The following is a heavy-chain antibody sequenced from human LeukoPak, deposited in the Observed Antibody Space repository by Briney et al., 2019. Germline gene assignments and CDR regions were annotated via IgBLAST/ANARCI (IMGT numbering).Heavy chain of an antibody. D-gene: IGHD4-23*01. CDR3: AKGDYGGNSGQLDY. J-gene: IGHJ4*02. Sequence: PGRSLRLSCAASGFTFDDYAMHWVRQAPGKGLEWVSGISWNSGSIGYADSVKGRFTISRDNAKNSLYLQMNSLRAEDTALYYCAKGDYGGNSGQLDYWGQGTLVTVSS. CDR2: ISWNSGSI. CDR1: GFTFDDYA. V-gene: IGHV3-9*01.